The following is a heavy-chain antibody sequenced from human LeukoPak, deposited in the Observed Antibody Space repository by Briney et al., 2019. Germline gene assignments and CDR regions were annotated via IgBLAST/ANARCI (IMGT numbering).Heavy chain of an antibody. CDR1: GGTFSSYT. CDR2: IIPILGIA. CDR3: ASIGCSSTNCHGEYYYYMDV. V-gene: IGHV1-69*02. D-gene: IGHD2-2*01. J-gene: IGHJ6*03. Sequence: SVKVSCKASGGTFSSYTISWVRQAPGQGLEWMGRIIPILGIANYAQKFQGRVTITADKSTSTAYMELSSLRSEDTAVYYCASIGCSSTNCHGEYYYYMDVWGKGTTVTVSS.